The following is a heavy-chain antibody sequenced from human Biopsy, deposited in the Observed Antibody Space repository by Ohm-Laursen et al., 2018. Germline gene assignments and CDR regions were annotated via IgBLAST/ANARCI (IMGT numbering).Heavy chain of an antibody. Sequence: SDTLSLTCTVSGGSISSFYWNWLPQPAGQGLEWIGRIYTSGSTNFNPFLKSRVTMSKDTSKNQFSLRLSSVTAADTAVYYCARAAFGPFDSWGQGALVTVSS. CDR3: ARAAFGPFDS. D-gene: IGHD3-16*01. CDR1: GGSISSFY. V-gene: IGHV4-4*07. CDR2: IYTSGST. J-gene: IGHJ4*02.